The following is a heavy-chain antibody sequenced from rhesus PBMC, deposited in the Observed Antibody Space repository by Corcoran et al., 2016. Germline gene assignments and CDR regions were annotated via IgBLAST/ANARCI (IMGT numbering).Heavy chain of an antibody. CDR2: INPKPGGT. V-gene: IGHV1-138*01. CDR3: VAGTKNRFDV. J-gene: IGHJ5-1*01. D-gene: IGHD1-14*01. CDR1: GYTFTDHY. Sequence: QVQLVQSGAEVKKPGSSVKVSCKASGYTFTDHYKHWVRQAPGQGLEWMADINPKPGGTNYAQKFQGRVTMTRDTSTSTAYMELSSLRSEDTAVYYCVAGTKNRFDVWGPGVLVTVSS.